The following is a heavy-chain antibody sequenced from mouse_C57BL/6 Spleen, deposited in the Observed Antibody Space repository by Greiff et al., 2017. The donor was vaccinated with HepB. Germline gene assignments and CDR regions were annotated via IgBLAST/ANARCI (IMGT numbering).Heavy chain of an antibody. CDR1: GYTFTDYE. CDR3: TRGDTTVPPYYFDY. Sequence: QVQLKQSGAELVRPGASVTLSCKASGYTFTDYEMHWVKQTPVHGLEWIGAIDPETGGTAYNQKFKGKAILTADKSSSTAYMELRSLTSEDSAVYYCTRGDTTVPPYYFDYWGQGTTLTVSS. J-gene: IGHJ2*01. D-gene: IGHD1-1*01. V-gene: IGHV1-15*01. CDR2: IDPETGGT.